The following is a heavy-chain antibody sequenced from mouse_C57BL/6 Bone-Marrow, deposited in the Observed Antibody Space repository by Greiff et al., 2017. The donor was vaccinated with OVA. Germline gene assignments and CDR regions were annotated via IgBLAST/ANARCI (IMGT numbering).Heavy chain of an antibody. J-gene: IGHJ4*01. Sequence: QVQLQQPGPELVKPGASVKLSCKASGYTFTSYWMHWVKQRPGQGLEWIGNINPSNGGTNYNEKFKSKATLTVDKSSSTAYMQLSSLTSEDSAVYYCARSGSYYSNYDYAMDYWGQGTSVTVSS. V-gene: IGHV1-53*01. CDR2: INPSNGGT. CDR1: GYTFTSYW. CDR3: ARSGSYYSNYDYAMDY. D-gene: IGHD2-5*01.